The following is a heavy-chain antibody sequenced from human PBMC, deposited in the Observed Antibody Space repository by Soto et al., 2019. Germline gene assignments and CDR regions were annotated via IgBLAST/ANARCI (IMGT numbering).Heavy chain of an antibody. V-gene: IGHV4-39*01. CDR1: GGSITISTYY. Sequence: SETLSLTCTVSGGSITISTYYWGWIRQPPGKGLEWIGSIYYSGSTYYNPSLKSRVTISVDTSKNQFSLKLSSVTAADTAVYYCARQYYFGSGSYYYDYWGKGTLVT. CDR2: IYYSGST. J-gene: IGHJ4*02. D-gene: IGHD3-10*01. CDR3: ARQYYFGSGSYYYDY.